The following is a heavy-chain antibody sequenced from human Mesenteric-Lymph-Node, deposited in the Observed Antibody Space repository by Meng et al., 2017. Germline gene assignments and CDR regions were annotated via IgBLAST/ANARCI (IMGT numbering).Heavy chain of an antibody. D-gene: IGHD6-19*01. CDR1: GGSISSSSYY. CDR2: IYYSGST. J-gene: IGHJ4*02. V-gene: IGHV4-39*07. Sequence: SETLSLTCTVSGGSISSSSYYWGWIRQPPGKGLEWIGSIYYSGSTYYNPSLKSRVTISVDTSKNQFSLKLSSVTAADTAVYYCARGTPVAGPADYFDYWGQGTLVTVSS. CDR3: ARGTPVAGPADYFDY.